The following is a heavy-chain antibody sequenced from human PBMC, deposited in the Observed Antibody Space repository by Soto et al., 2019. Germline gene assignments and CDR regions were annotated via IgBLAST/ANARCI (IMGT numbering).Heavy chain of an antibody. CDR2: IYYSGST. CDR1: GGSISSSSYY. V-gene: IGHV4-39*01. D-gene: IGHD2-15*01. Sequence: PSETLSITCTASGGSISSSSYYWGWIRQPPGKGLEWIGSIYYSGSTYYNPSLKSRVTISVDTSKNQFSLKLSSVTAADTAVYYCARHTPAISISDHWGQGTLVTVSS. CDR3: ARHTPAISISDH. J-gene: IGHJ4*02.